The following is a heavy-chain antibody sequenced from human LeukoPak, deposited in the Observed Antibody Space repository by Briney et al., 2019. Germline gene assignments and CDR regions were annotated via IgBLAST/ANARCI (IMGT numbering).Heavy chain of an antibody. V-gene: IGHV4-39*07. CDR3: ARSATVTTGYFDY. D-gene: IGHD4-17*01. CDR2: IYSNGNA. Sequence: PSETLSLTCSVSGGSISSSGHYWGWIRQSPERGLDWIGSIYSNGNAYYNPSVKSRITISVDTSKNQFSLRLTSVTAAETAVYYCARSATVTTGYFDYWGQEAPVTVSS. CDR1: GGSISSSGHY. J-gene: IGHJ4*02.